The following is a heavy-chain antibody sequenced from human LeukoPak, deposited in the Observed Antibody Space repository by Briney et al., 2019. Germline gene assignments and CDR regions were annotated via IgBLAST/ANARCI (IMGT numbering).Heavy chain of an antibody. CDR3: VRDRPSNWFDP. CDR1: EYTFSGYY. V-gene: IGHV1-2*02. CDR2: IKPDSGDT. Sequence: ASVKVSCKASEYTFSGYYIHWVRQAPGQGLEWMGVIKPDSGDTNYAQKFQGRVTMTRDTSITTAYMELNRLTSDDTAVYYCVRDRPSNWFDPWGQGTLVTVSS. J-gene: IGHJ5*02.